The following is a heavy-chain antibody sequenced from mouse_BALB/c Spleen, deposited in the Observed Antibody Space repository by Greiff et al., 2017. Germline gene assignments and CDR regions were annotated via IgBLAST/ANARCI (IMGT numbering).Heavy chain of an antibody. CDR1: GFTFSSYG. D-gene: IGHD1-1*01. V-gene: IGHV5-6-3*01. J-gene: IGHJ3*01. CDR2: INSNGGST. CDR3: ARNIGDGSSDAWCAY. Sequence: DVMLVESGGGLVQPGGSLKLSCAASGFTFSSYGMSWVRQTPDKRLELVATINSNGGSTYYPDSVKGRFTISRDNAKNTLYLQMSSLKSEETAMYNCARNIGDGSSDAWCAYWGKGTLVTVSA.